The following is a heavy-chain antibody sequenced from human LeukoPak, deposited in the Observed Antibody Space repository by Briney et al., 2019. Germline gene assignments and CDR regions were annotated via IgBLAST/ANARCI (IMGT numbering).Heavy chain of an antibody. CDR1: GYTFTDYY. CDR2: INPNSGGT. J-gene: IGHJ5*02. V-gene: IGHV1-2*02. CDR3: ARPYDFWSGTYNWFDP. D-gene: IGHD3-3*01. Sequence: ASVKVSCKASGYTFTDYYMHWVRQAPGQGLEWMGWINPNSGGTNYAQKFQGRVTMTRDTSISTAYMELSRLRSDDTAVYYCARPYDFWSGTYNWFDPWGQGTLVTVSS.